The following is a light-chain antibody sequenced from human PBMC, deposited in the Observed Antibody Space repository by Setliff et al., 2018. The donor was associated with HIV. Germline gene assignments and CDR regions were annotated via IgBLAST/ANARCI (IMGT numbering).Light chain of an antibody. CDR2: EVS. CDR1: SSDVGSYNL. CDR3: CSYVGSVV. V-gene: IGLV2-23*02. J-gene: IGLJ2*01. Sequence: QSVLTQPASVSGSPGQSITISCTGTSSDVGSYNLVSWYQQHPGKAPKLMIYEVSKRPEGVSNRFSGSKSGNTASLRISGLQAEDEADYYCCSYVGSVVVGGGTKVTVL.